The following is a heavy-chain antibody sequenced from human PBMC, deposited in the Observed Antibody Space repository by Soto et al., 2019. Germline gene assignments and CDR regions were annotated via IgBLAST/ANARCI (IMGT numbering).Heavy chain of an antibody. V-gene: IGHV4-39*07. CDR3: ARVVYYYDSSGYYRTPYYFDY. D-gene: IGHD3-22*01. CDR1: GRSISSVNYY. Sequence: SETLSLTCTVSGRSISSVNYYWSWIRQPPGKGQECIGEVNRSRSTSHTPSLTSRVTISVDTSKNQFSLKLSSVTAAETAVYYCARVVYYYDSSGYYRTPYYFDYWGQGTLVTVSS. CDR2: VNRSRST. J-gene: IGHJ4*02.